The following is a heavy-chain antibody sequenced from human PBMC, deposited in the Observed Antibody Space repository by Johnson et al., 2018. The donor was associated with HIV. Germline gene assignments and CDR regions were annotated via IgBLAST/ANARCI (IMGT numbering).Heavy chain of an antibody. J-gene: IGHJ3*02. V-gene: IGHV3-23*04. D-gene: IGHD6-19*01. CDR3: AKETDSSGWFPRGDAFDI. CDR1: GFTFNTYG. Sequence: VQLVESGGGVVQPGGSLRLSCAASGFTFNTYGMDWVRQAPGKGLEWVSAVRGSGGSTYYTDSVKGRFTTSRDNSKNTVFLRMHSLRAEDTTIYYCAKETDSSGWFPRGDAFDIWGQGTLVTVSS. CDR2: VRGSGGST.